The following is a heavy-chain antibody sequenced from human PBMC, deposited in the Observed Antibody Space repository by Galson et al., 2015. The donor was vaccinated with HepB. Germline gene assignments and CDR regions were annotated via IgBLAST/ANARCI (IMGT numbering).Heavy chain of an antibody. CDR3: SSVTGSSKGGFAY. D-gene: IGHD1-1*01. V-gene: IGHV3-73*01. J-gene: IGHJ4*02. CDR2: IRGKANSYAT. CDR1: GFTFSGSA. Sequence: SLRLSCAASGFTFSGSAMHWVRQASGKGLEWVGRIRGKANSYATTYGASVTGRFTISRDDSKNTAYLQMNSLKTEDTAVYYCSSVTGSSKGGFAYWGQGTLVTVSS.